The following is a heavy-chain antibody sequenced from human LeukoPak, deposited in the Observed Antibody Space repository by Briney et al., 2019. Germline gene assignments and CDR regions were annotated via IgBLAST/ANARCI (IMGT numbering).Heavy chain of an antibody. J-gene: IGHJ5*02. Sequence: PSETLSLTCAVSGVSVSDYYWSWIRQSPEKGLEWIGEVSPGGYTTYNPSLRSRVIISEDTSENPLSLNVTSVTAADTDLYYCARIRCGRGQARCYNHWAQGSLVTVSS. CDR1: GVSVSDYY. V-gene: IGHV4-34*01. D-gene: IGHD2-21*01. CDR2: VSPGGYT. CDR3: ARIRCGRGQARCYNH.